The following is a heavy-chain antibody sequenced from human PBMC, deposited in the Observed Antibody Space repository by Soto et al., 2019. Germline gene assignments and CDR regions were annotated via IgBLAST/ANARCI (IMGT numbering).Heavy chain of an antibody. Sequence: GXSVKVSLKASGYTFTSYAMRLLRQAPGQRLEWMGWINAGNGNTKYSQKFQGRVTITRDTSASTAYMELSSLRSEDTAVYYCARGYTFPFDPWGQGTLVTVSS. V-gene: IGHV1-3*01. J-gene: IGHJ5*02. CDR1: GYTFTSYA. D-gene: IGHD1-26*01. CDR2: INAGNGNT. CDR3: ARGYTFPFDP.